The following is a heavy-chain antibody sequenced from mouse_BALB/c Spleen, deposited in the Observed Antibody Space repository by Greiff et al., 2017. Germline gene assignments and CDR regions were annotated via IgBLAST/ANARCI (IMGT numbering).Heavy chain of an antibody. CDR2: IDPANGNT. CDR3: ARGNGNSPFAY. D-gene: IGHD2-1*01. J-gene: IGHJ3*01. CDR1: GFNIKDTY. V-gene: IGHV14-3*02. Sequence: EVQRVESGAELVKPGASVKLSCTASGFNIKDTYMHWVKQRPEQGLEWIGRIDPANGNTKYDPKFQGKATITADTSSNTAYLQLSSLTSEDTAVYYCARGNGNSPFAYWGQGTLVTVSA.